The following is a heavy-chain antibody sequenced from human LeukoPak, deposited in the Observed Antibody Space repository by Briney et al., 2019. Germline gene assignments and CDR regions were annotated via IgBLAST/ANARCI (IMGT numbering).Heavy chain of an antibody. CDR3: ARVELRFLEWSGFDP. D-gene: IGHD3-3*01. J-gene: IGHJ5*02. Sequence: SETLSLTCTVSGVSISSYYWSWIRQPPGKGLEWIGYIYYSGSTNYNPSLKSRVTISVDTSKNQFSLKLSSVTAADTAVYYCARVELRFLEWSGFDPWGQGTLVTVSS. CDR2: IYYSGST. CDR1: GVSISSYY. V-gene: IGHV4-59*01.